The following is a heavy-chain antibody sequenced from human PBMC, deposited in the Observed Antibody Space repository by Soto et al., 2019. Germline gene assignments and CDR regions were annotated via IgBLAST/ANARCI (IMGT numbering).Heavy chain of an antibody. D-gene: IGHD3-22*01. Sequence: GGSLRLSCAASGFTFSSYAMSWVRQAPGKGLEWVSAISGSGGSTYYADSVKGRFTISRDNSKNTLYLQMNSLRAEDTAVYYCAKEKHYYDSSGYYSVAGFDYWGQGTLVTVSS. CDR1: GFTFSSYA. CDR3: AKEKHYYDSSGYYSVAGFDY. J-gene: IGHJ4*02. V-gene: IGHV3-23*01. CDR2: ISGSGGST.